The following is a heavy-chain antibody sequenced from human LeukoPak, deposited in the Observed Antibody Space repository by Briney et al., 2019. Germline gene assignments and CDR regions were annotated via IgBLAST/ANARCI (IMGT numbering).Heavy chain of an antibody. D-gene: IGHD3-10*01. V-gene: IGHV3-23*01. Sequence: GGSLRLSCAASGFTFSSYAMSWVRQAPGKGLEWVSVISGSGGTTFYTDSVKGRFTISRDDPHNTLYLQTNSLRAEDTAVYFCARGGVDYYGSGTYYLMYYFDYWGQGALVTVSS. CDR3: ARGGVDYYGSGTYYLMYYFDY. CDR2: ISGSGGTT. J-gene: IGHJ4*02. CDR1: GFTFSSYA.